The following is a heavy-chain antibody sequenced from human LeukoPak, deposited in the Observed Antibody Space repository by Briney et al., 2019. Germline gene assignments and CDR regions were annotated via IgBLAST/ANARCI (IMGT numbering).Heavy chain of an antibody. CDR1: GFTFSSYS. J-gene: IGHJ3*02. Sequence: GGSLRLSCAASGFTFSSYSMNWVRQAPGKGLEWVSYISSSSSTIYYTDSVKGRFTISRDNAKNSLYLQMNSLRAEDTAVYYCASFPASKSAFDIWGQGTMVTVSS. V-gene: IGHV3-48*01. D-gene: IGHD5/OR15-5a*01. CDR3: ASFPASKSAFDI. CDR2: ISSSSSTI.